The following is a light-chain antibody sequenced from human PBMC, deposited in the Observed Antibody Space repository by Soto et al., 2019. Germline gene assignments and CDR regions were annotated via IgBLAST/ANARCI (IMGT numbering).Light chain of an antibody. Sequence: QSVLTQPPSASGSPGRSVTISCTGTSSDVGSYNYVSWYQQHPGKAPKLMIYEVSKRPSGVPDRFSGSKSGFTASLTVSGLQAEDEADYYCSSYAGSNNPYVFGTGTKVTVL. CDR3: SSYAGSNNPYV. V-gene: IGLV2-8*01. CDR1: SSDVGSYNY. CDR2: EVS. J-gene: IGLJ1*01.